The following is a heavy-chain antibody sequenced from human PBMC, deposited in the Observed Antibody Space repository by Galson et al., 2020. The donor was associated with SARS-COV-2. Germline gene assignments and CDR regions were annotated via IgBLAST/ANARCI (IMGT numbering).Heavy chain of an antibody. Sequence: ASVTVSCQASGYTFPDHYIHCVRQAPGQGLEWMGWNNPKSGRTNYAQKFEGRVTMTRDTSITPAYLALRRLRADDTAVYYCARLGYYDVLAGNIVDVCGEGAMVAVS. J-gene: IGHJ6*02. D-gene: IGHD3-9*01. CDR2: NNPKSGRT. CDR3: ARLGYYDVLAGNIVDV. CDR1: GYTFPDHY. V-gene: IGHV1-2*02.